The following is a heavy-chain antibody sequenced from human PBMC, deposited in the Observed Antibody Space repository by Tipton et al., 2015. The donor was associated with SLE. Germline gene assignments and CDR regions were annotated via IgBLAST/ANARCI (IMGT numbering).Heavy chain of an antibody. CDR1: GGSVSSGSYY. Sequence: LRLSCTVSGGSVSSGSYYWSWIRQPPGKGLEWIGYIYYSGSTKYNPSLKSRVTISVDTSKNQFSLKLSSVTAADTAVYYCARLSDGSGGDAFDIWGQGTMVTVSS. D-gene: IGHD3-10*01. J-gene: IGHJ3*02. V-gene: IGHV4-61*01. CDR3: ARLSDGSGGDAFDI. CDR2: IYYSGST.